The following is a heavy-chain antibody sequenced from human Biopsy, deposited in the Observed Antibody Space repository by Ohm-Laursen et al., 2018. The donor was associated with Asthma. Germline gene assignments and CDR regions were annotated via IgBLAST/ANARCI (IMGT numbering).Heavy chain of an antibody. D-gene: IGHD3-10*01. CDR1: GYTSNSAG. CDR3: ARAVDYSHYYGIDV. CDR2: ISVYNGNT. V-gene: IGHV1-18*01. J-gene: IGHJ6*02. Sequence: TVPHSCKTSGYTSNSAGITWVRQAPGQGLEWMGWISVYNGNTKVAQKLQDRVTMITDTSTSTAYMELRSLRSDDTAVYFCARAVDYSHYYGIDVWGQGTTVTVS.